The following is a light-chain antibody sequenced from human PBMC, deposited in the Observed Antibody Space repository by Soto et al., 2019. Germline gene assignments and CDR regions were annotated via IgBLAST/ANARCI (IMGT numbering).Light chain of an antibody. J-gene: IGLJ3*02. CDR1: SGSVSTSHY. CDR2: NIE. Sequence: QTVVAQEASLSVSPGGTDTLTCGLNSGSVSTSHYPSWYQQTLGQPPRTLILNIESRPSGVPERFSGTIIGRRAAITITGAQSEDESDYYCILCVATCVWVFGGGTQLTVL. V-gene: IGLV8-61*01. CDR3: ILCVATCVWV.